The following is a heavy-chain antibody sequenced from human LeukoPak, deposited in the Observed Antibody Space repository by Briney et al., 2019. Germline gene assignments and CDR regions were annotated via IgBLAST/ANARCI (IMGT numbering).Heavy chain of an antibody. D-gene: IGHD6-19*01. CDR3: ARERDSSGFETY. J-gene: IGHJ4*02. V-gene: IGHV3-30*04. Sequence: PGGSLRLSCAASGFTLSRYALHWVRQAPGKGLEWVALMSYDGTNKYYADSVKGRFTISRDNSKNTLYLQMNRLRAEDTAVYYCARERDSSGFETYWGQGTLVTVSS. CDR1: GFTLSRYA. CDR2: MSYDGTNK.